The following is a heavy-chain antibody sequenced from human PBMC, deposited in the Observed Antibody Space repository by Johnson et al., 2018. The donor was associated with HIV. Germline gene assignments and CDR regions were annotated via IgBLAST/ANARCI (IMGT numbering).Heavy chain of an antibody. V-gene: IGHV3-30-3*02. D-gene: IGHD6-19*01. J-gene: IGHJ3*02. CDR1: EFTFSRFA. Sequence: QVQLVESGGGVVRPGRSLRLSCAACEFTFSRFAMHWVRQAPGKGLEWVAVISYDGNNKYYTDSVKGRFTISSDNSKNTLYLQMNSLRAEDTAVYYCAKRGSGWPSDAFDIWGQGTMVTVSS. CDR3: AKRGSGWPSDAFDI. CDR2: ISYDGNNK.